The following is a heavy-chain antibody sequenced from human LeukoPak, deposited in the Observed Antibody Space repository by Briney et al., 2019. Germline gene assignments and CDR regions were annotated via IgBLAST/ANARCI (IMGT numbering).Heavy chain of an antibody. CDR2: IYYSGST. J-gene: IGHJ4*02. CDR3: VEVGYSYGLRY. V-gene: IGHV4-39*07. Sequence: PSETLSLTCTVSGGSISSSSYYWGWIRQPPGKGLEWIGSIYYSGSTYYNPSLKSRVTISVDTSKNQFSLKLSSVTAADTAVYYCVEVGYSYGLRYWGQGTLVTVSS. CDR1: GGSISSSSYY. D-gene: IGHD5-18*01.